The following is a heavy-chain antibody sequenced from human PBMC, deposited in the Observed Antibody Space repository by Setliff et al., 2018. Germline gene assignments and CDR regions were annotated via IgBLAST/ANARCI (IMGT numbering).Heavy chain of an antibody. CDR1: GYTFTSYD. V-gene: IGHV1-2*02. Sequence: ASVKVSCKASGYTFTSYDINWVRQATGQGLEWMGWMNPKSGRTKYAVKFQGRVTMTRDTSISTAYMELSRLRSDDTAVYSCARSRLYGGWFDPWGQGTLVTVSS. J-gene: IGHJ5*02. CDR2: MNPKSGRT. D-gene: IGHD4-17*01. CDR3: ARSRLYGGWFDP.